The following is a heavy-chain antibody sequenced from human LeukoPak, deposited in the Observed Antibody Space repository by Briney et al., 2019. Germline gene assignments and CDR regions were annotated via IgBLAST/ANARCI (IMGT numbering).Heavy chain of an antibody. V-gene: IGHV3-9*03. Sequence: GRSLRLSCAASGFTFDDYAMHWVPQAPGKGLGGVSGISWNSGSLGYADSVKGRFTISRDNAKNSLYLQMSSLRAEDMALYYCAKDLYSSSSGSDYWGQGTLVTVSS. CDR2: ISWNSGSL. CDR3: AKDLYSSSSGSDY. J-gene: IGHJ4*02. D-gene: IGHD6-6*01. CDR1: GFTFDDYA.